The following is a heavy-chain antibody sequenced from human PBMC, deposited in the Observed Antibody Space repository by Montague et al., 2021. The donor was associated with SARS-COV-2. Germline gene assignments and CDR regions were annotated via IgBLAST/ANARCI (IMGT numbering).Heavy chain of an antibody. V-gene: IGHV3-30-3*01. CDR3: ARPSSGSYYHAFDI. D-gene: IGHD1-26*01. CDR1: GFTFSSYA. Sequence: SLRLSCAASGFTFSSYAMHWVRQAPGKGLEWVAVISYDGSNKYYADSVKGRFTISRDNSKNTLHLQMNSLRAEDTAVYYCARPSSGSYYHAFDIWGQGTMVTVSS. CDR2: ISYDGSNK. J-gene: IGHJ3*02.